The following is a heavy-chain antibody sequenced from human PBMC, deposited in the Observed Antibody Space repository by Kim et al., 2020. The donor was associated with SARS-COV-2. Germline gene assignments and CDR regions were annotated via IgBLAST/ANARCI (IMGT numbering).Heavy chain of an antibody. D-gene: IGHD2-2*01. Sequence: GGSLRLSCAASGFAFSTYSMHWVRQAPGKGLEWVAVILADGGNKSYAASVRGRFTISRDTSKSTLYLQMNSLRADDTAIYYCAEEPTASSHLGHYALYV. J-gene: IGHJ6*01. CDR1: GFAFSTYS. CDR2: ILADGGNK. CDR3: AEEPTASSHLGHYALYV. V-gene: IGHV3-30-3*02.